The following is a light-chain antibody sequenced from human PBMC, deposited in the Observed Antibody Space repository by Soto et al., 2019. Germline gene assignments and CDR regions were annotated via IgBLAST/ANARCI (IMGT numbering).Light chain of an antibody. J-gene: IGKJ4*01. CDR2: GAS. CDR1: QSVSSSSY. CDR3: QQYGNSPLT. V-gene: IGKV3-20*01. Sequence: EIVLTQSPGTLSLSPGERATLSCRASQSVSSSSYLAWYQQKPGQAPRLLIYGASSRATGIPDRFSGSGSGTDFTLTISRLEPEDFAVYYCQQYGNSPLTFGGGNKVEIK.